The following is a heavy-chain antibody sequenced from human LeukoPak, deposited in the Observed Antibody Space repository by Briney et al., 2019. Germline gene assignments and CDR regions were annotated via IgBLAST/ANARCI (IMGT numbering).Heavy chain of an antibody. V-gene: IGHV4-59*01. CDR3: ARDTRNYYYYYMDV. CDR2: IYYSGST. CDR1: GGSISSYY. Sequence: SETLSLTCTVSGGSISSYYWSWIWQPPGKGLEWIGYIYYSGSTNYNPSLKSRVTISVDTSKNQFSLKLSSVTAADTAVYYCARDTRNYYYYYMDVWGKGTTVTVSS. J-gene: IGHJ6*03. D-gene: IGHD6-6*01.